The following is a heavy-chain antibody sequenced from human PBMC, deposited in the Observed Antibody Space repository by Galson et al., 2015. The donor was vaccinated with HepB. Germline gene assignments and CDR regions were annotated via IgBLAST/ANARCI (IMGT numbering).Heavy chain of an antibody. CDR3: ARLHIAAAGTDYYSGMDV. Sequence: CAISGDSVSSNSAAWNWIRQSPSRGLEWLGRTYYRSKWYNDYAVSVKSRITINPDTSKNQFSLQLNSVTPEDTAVYYCARLHIAAAGTDYYSGMDVWGQGTTGT. CDR1: GDSVSSNSAA. D-gene: IGHD6-13*01. V-gene: IGHV6-1*01. CDR2: TYYRSKWYN. J-gene: IGHJ6*02.